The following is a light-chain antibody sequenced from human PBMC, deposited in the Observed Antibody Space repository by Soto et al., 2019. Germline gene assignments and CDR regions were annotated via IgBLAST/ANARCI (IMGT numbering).Light chain of an antibody. J-gene: IGLJ1*01. CDR3: CSSGGSNAC. CDR2: DVT. Sequence: QSALTQPRSVSGSPGQSVTISCTGTSTEVGGYNSVSWYQQHPGKAPKLMIYDVTKRPSGVPDRFSGSKSGNTASLTISGLQAEDEADYYCCSSGGSNACFGTGTKVTVL. CDR1: STEVGGYNS. V-gene: IGLV2-11*01.